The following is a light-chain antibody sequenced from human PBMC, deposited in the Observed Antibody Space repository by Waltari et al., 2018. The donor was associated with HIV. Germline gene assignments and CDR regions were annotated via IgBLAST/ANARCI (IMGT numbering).Light chain of an antibody. CDR3: AVWDDSLNHV. V-gene: IGLV1-44*01. J-gene: IGLJ1*01. CDR2: TDD. CDR1: NIGINT. Sequence: QSVLTQPPSASGTPGQRVTISCSGSNIGINTVSWYQHVPGMAPKLLIYTDDQRPFGVPDRFSASKSGTSASLVISGLLSEDEAEYYCAVWDDSLNHVFGTGTKVTVL.